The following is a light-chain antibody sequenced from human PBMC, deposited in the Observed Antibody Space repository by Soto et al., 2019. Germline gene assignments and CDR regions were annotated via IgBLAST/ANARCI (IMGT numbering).Light chain of an antibody. J-gene: IGLJ2*01. V-gene: IGLV2-14*03. CDR3: SSYTSRSTLGV. CDR2: DVS. CDR1: NSDIGGYNY. Sequence: QSALTQPASVSGSPGQSITISCTGTNSDIGGYNYVSCYQQHPGKAPKLMIYDVSNRPSGVSYRFSGSKSGNTASLTISGLQAEDEADYYCSSYTSRSTLGVFGGGTKLTVL.